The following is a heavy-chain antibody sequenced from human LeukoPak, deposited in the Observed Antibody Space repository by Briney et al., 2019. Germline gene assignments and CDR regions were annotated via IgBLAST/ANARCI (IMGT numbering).Heavy chain of an antibody. CDR3: ARRVTMSAPTTPDSWLHP. Sequence: SETLSLTCTVSGGSISSSSYYWGWIRQPPGKGLERIGSIYYSGSTYYNPSLNSRVTISVDTSKGQFSLKLSSVTAADTAVYYCARRVTMSAPTTPDSWLHPWGQGTLVTVSS. V-gene: IGHV4-39*07. D-gene: IGHD1-26*01. CDR1: GGSISSSSYY. J-gene: IGHJ5*02. CDR2: IYYSGST.